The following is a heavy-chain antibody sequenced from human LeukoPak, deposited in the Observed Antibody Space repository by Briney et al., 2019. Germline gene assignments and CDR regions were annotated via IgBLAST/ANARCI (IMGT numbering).Heavy chain of an antibody. CDR2: IYTSGST. CDR3: ARDRNYDFWSGYSP. Sequence: SSETLSLTCTVSGGTISSGSYYWSWIRQPAGKGLEWIGRIYTSGSTNYNPSLKSRVTISVDTSKNQFSLKLSSVTAADTAVSYCARDRNYDFWSGYSPWGQGTLVTVSS. D-gene: IGHD3-3*01. CDR1: GGTISSGSYY. V-gene: IGHV4-61*02. J-gene: IGHJ5*02.